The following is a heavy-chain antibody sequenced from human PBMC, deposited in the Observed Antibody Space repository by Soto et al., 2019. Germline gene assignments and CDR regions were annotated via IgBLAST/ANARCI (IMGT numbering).Heavy chain of an antibody. J-gene: IGHJ4*02. Sequence: SETLSLTCSVSGDSITTNGYYWGWIRQPPGKGLQWIGNVYWTGSTFSHPSLKSRVFISVDTSKNEFSLRLTSVTAADTAVYYCARSHYPYGLLIHXWGPGTLVTVSX. CDR2: VYWTGST. D-gene: IGHD3-10*01. V-gene: IGHV4-39*01. CDR1: GDSITTNGYY. CDR3: ARSHYPYGLLIHX.